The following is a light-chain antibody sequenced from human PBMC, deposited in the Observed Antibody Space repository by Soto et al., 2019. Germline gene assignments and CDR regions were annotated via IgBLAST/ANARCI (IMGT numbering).Light chain of an antibody. CDR2: KDS. Sequence: SYELTQPPSVSVSPGQTARITCSGDALPKQYAYWYQQKPGQAPILVIYKDSERPSGIPERFSGSSSGTTVTLTISGVQAEDEAEYYCQSADSSGTYRGVFGGGTKVTVL. J-gene: IGLJ3*02. CDR1: ALPKQY. CDR3: QSADSSGTYRGV. V-gene: IGLV3-25*03.